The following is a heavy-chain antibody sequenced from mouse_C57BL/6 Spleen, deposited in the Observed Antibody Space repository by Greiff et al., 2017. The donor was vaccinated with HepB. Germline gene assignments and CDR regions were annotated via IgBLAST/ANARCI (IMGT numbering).Heavy chain of an antibody. CDR3: TRTPN. Sequence: VKVVESGAELVRPGASVTLSCKASGYTFTDYEMHWVKQTPVHGLEWIGAIDPETGGTAYNQKFKGKAILTADKSSSTAYMELRSLTSEDSAVYYCTRTPNWGQGTLVTVSA. CDR2: IDPETGGT. J-gene: IGHJ3*01. V-gene: IGHV1-15*01. CDR1: GYTFTDYE.